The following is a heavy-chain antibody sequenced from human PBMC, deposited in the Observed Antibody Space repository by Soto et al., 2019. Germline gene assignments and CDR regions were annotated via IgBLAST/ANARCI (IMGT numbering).Heavy chain of an antibody. J-gene: IGHJ3*02. CDR1: GFTFSSYG. V-gene: IGHV3-33*01. D-gene: IGHD3-9*01. CDR2: IWYDGSNK. CDR3: AREPTYYDILTGYYKGGNAFDI. Sequence: QVQLVESGGGVVQPGRSLRLSCAASGFTFSSYGMHWVRQAPGKGLEWVAVIWYDGSNKYYADSVKGRFTISRDNSKNTLYQQMNSLRAEDTAVYYCAREPTYYDILTGYYKGGNAFDIWGQGTMVTVSS.